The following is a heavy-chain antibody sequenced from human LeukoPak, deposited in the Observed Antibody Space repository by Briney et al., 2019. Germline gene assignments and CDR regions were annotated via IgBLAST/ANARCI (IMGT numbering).Heavy chain of an antibody. CDR2: IIPIFGTA. J-gene: IGHJ4*02. V-gene: IGHV1-69*01. CDR3: ASDSCSGGSCLDY. Sequence: SLKVSCKASGGTFSRYAISWVREAPGQGLEWMGGIIPIFGTANYAQKFHGRVTITADESTSTAYMELSSLRSEDTAVYYCASDSCSGGSCLDYWGQGTLVTVSS. D-gene: IGHD2-15*01. CDR1: GGTFSRYA.